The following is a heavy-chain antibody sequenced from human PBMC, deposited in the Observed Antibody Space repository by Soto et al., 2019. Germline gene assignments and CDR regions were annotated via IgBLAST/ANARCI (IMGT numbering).Heavy chain of an antibody. CDR3: ARESVDNYDSSGYYYVVRSAFDI. CDR2: IYYSGST. CDR1: GGSISSGGYY. Sequence: QVQLQESGPGLVKPSQTLSLTCTVSGGSISSGGYYWSWIRQHPGKGLEWIGYIYYSGSTYYNPSLKSRVNISVDTSKNQFSLKLSSVTAADTAVYYCARESVDNYDSSGYYYVVRSAFDIWGQGTMVTVSS. V-gene: IGHV4-31*03. D-gene: IGHD3-22*01. J-gene: IGHJ3*02.